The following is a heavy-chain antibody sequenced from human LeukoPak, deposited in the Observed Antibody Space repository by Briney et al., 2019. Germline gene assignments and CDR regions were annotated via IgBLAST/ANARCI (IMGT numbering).Heavy chain of an antibody. D-gene: IGHD2-15*01. CDR3: ARGPYCSGGSCYFYFDY. Sequence: ASVKVSCEASGYTFTSYGISWVRQAPGQGLEWMGWISAYNGNTNYAQKLQGRVTMTTDTSTGTAYMELRSLRSDDTAVYYCARGPYCSGGSCYFYFDYWGQGTLVTVSS. CDR1: GYTFTSYG. CDR2: ISAYNGNT. J-gene: IGHJ4*02. V-gene: IGHV1-18*01.